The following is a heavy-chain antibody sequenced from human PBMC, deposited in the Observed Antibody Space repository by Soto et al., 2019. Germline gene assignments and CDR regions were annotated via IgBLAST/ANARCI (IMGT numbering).Heavy chain of an antibody. J-gene: IGHJ6*02. D-gene: IGHD1-26*01. Sequence: GGSLRLSCAASGFTFSDYYMSWIRQAPGKGLECVSYISSTSSYTNYADSVRGRFTISRDNAKNSLYLHMNSLRGEDTAVYYCARVWTVGYGMEVWGQGTTVTVSS. CDR2: ISSTSSYT. CDR3: ARVWTVGYGMEV. CDR1: GFTFSDYY. V-gene: IGHV3-11*05.